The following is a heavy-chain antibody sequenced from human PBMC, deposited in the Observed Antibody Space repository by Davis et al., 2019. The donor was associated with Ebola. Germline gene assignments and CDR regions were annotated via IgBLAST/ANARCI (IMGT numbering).Heavy chain of an antibody. CDR1: GFTFSDYY. CDR2: ISSSSSYT. D-gene: IGHD5-18*01. CDR3: ARSSGYSYPTNYYGMGV. Sequence: PGGSLRLSCAASGFTFSDYYMSWIRQAPGKGLEWVSYISSSSSYTNYADSVKGRFTISRDNAKNSLYLQMNSLRAEDTAVYYCARSSGYSYPTNYYGMGVWGQGTTVTVSS. J-gene: IGHJ6*02. V-gene: IGHV3-11*06.